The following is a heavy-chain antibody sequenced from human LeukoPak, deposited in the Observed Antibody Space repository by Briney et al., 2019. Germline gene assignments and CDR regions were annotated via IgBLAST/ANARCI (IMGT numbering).Heavy chain of an antibody. Sequence: SETLSLTCTVSGGSISSYYWSWIRQPPGKGLEWIGYIYDSGSTNYNPSLKSRVTISVDTSKNQFSLKLSSVTAADTAVYYCARARYYDYVWGSYPPYFDYWGQGTLVTVSS. J-gene: IGHJ4*02. CDR3: ARARYYDYVWGSYPPYFDY. CDR1: GGSISSYY. V-gene: IGHV4-59*01. D-gene: IGHD3-16*02. CDR2: IYDSGST.